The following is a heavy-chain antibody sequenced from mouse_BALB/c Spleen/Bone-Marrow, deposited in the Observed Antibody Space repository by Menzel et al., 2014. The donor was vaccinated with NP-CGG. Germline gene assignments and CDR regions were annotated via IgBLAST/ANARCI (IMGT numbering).Heavy chain of an antibody. Sequence: EVMLVESGGGLVKPGGSLKLSCAASGFAFSSYDMSWARQTPEKRLEWVAYISSGGGSTYYSDTVKGRFTISRDNAKNTLYLEMSSLKSEDTAMYYCARHMIRGFAYWGQGTLVTVSA. J-gene: IGHJ3*01. CDR2: ISSGGGST. CDR1: GFAFSSYD. D-gene: IGHD2-4*01. V-gene: IGHV5-12-1*01. CDR3: ARHMIRGFAY.